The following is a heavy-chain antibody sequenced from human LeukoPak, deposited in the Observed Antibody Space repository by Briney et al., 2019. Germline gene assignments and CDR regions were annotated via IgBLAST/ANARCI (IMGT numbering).Heavy chain of an antibody. J-gene: IGHJ4*02. CDR3: AKAHIVVVVAATALDY. D-gene: IGHD2-15*01. V-gene: IGHV3-23*01. CDR2: ITGSGGST. CDR1: ADSISSSK. Sequence: GTLSLTCAVSADSISSSKWWSWVRQVPGKGLEWVSAITGSGGSTYYADSVKGRFTISRDNSKNTLYLQMNSLRAEDTAVYYCAKAHIVVVVAATALDYWGQGTLVTVSS.